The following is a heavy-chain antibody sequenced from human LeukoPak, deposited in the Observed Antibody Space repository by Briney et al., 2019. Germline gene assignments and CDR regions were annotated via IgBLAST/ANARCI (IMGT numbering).Heavy chain of an antibody. Sequence: PSETLSLTCTVSGGSISSSSYYWGWIRQPPGKGLEWIGSIYYSGSTYYNPSLKSRVTISVDTSKNQFSLKLSSVTAADTAVYYCARRPKHWSDPWGQGTLVTVSS. CDR2: IYYSGST. CDR1: GGSISSSSYY. CDR3: ARRPKHWSDP. J-gene: IGHJ5*02. V-gene: IGHV4-39*01.